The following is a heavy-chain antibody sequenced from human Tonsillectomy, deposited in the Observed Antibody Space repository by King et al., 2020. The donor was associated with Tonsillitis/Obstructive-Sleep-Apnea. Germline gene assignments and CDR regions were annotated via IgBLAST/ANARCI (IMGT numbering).Heavy chain of an antibody. V-gene: IGHV3-30*18. Sequence: QVQLVESGGGVVQPGRSLRLSCAASGFAFSNYGMHWVRQAPGKGLEWVTVISYDGSDINYADSVKGRFTISRDNSKKTLYLQMNSLRAEDTAVYYCAKVAGWLQLRAHVDYWDQGHRVPVSS. CDR1: GFAFSNYG. J-gene: IGHJ4*02. CDR3: AKVAGWLQLRAHVDY. CDR2: ISYDGSDI. D-gene: IGHD5-24*01.